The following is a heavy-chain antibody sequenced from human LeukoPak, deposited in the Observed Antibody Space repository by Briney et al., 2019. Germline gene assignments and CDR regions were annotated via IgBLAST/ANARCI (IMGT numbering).Heavy chain of an antibody. D-gene: IGHD6-19*01. CDR2: IRSDGSNE. V-gene: IGHV3-30*02. CDR1: AFTFSSHG. Sequence: PGGSLRLSCAAYAFTFSSHGMHWVRQAPGKGLEWVAFIRSDGSNEKYAVSVKGRFTISRDDSKSTLYLQMNSLRAEDTAVYFCARDRLVYSSGWYIDYWGQGTLVTVSS. J-gene: IGHJ4*02. CDR3: ARDRLVYSSGWYIDY.